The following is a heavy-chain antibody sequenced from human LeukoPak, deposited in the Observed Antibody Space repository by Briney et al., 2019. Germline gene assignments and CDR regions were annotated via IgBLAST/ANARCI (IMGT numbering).Heavy chain of an antibody. Sequence: GGSLRLSCAASGFTFSTYAMHWVRQAPGKGLEWVALISYDGSTKYYADSVKGRFTISRDNSKKSLYLQMNSLRAEDTAVYYCARAKEGFSGFDYLFDYWGQGTLATVSS. D-gene: IGHD5-12*01. J-gene: IGHJ4*02. CDR2: ISYDGSTK. CDR3: ARAKEGFSGFDYLFDY. CDR1: GFTFSTYA. V-gene: IGHV3-30-3*01.